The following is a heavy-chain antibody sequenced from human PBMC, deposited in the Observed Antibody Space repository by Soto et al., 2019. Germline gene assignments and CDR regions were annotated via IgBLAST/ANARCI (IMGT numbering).Heavy chain of an antibody. Sequence: QVQLVESGGGVVQPGRSLRLSCAASGFTFSSYAMHWVRQAPGKGLEWVAVISYDGSNKYYADSVKGRFTISRDNSKNTLYLQMNSLRAEDTAVYYCASSGSLGGSSLMDYYYGMDVWGQGTTVTVSS. D-gene: IGHD1-26*01. CDR3: ASSGSLGGSSLMDYYYGMDV. CDR2: ISYDGSNK. J-gene: IGHJ6*02. V-gene: IGHV3-30-3*01. CDR1: GFTFSSYA.